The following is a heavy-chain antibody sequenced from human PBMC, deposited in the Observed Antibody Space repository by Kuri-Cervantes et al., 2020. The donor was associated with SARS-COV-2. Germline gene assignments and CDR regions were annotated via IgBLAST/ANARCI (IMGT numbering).Heavy chain of an antibody. CDR1: GYTFTGYY. J-gene: IGHJ4*02. Sequence: ASVKVSCKASGYTFTGYYMHWVRQAPGQGLEWMGWINPNSGGTNYAQKFQGRVTMTRDTSISTAYMELSRLRSDDTAVYYCARMYNWNYGYLDDYWGQGTLVTVSS. CDR3: ARMYNWNYGYLDDY. V-gene: IGHV1-2*02. D-gene: IGHD1-7*01. CDR2: INPNSGGT.